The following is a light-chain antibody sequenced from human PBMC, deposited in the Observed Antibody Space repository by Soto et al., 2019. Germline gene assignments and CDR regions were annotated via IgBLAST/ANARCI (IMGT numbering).Light chain of an antibody. CDR1: ISNIGGNS. CDR3: GSWDSSLSAYV. CDR2: DDD. J-gene: IGLJ1*01. V-gene: IGLV1-51*01. Sequence: QSVRTQPPSVSAAPVQRVTISCSVSISNIGGNSVSWYQQLPGTAPKLLIYDDDKRPSGIPDRFSGSKSGTSATLGITGFQTGDEADHYCGSWDSSLSAYVFGTGTKVTVL.